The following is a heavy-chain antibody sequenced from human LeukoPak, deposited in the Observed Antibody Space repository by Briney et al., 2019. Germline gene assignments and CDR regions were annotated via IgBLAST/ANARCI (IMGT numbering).Heavy chain of an antibody. V-gene: IGHV3-9*01. Sequence: PGGSLRLSCAASGFTFDDYAMHWVRQAPGKGLEWVSGISWNSGSIDYADSVKGRFTISRDNAKNSQYLQMNSLRAEDTAFYYCAKDATYSSGWTEYWGQGTLVTVSS. CDR1: GFTFDDYA. J-gene: IGHJ4*02. CDR2: ISWNSGSI. D-gene: IGHD6-19*01. CDR3: AKDATYSSGWTEY.